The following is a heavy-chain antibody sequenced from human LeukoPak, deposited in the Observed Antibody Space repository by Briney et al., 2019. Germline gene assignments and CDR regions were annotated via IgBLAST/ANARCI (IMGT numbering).Heavy chain of an antibody. CDR3: ARFQAAADTFDY. V-gene: IGHV3-7*01. D-gene: IGHD6-13*01. J-gene: IGHJ4*02. CDR1: GFTFSSYW. CDR2: IKQDGSEK. Sequence: PGGSLRLSCAASGFTFSSYWMSWVRQAPGKGLEWVANIKQDGSEKYYVDSVKGRFTISRDNAKNTLYLQMNGLRTEDTAVYYCARFQAAADTFDYWGQGTLVTVSS.